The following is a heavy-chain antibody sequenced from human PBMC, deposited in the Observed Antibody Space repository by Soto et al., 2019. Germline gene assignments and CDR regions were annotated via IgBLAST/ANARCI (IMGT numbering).Heavy chain of an antibody. CDR1: GGSISSSSYY. Sequence: SETLSLTCTVSGGSISSSSYYWGWIRQPPGKGLEWIGSIYYSGSTYYNPSLKSRVTISVDTSKNQFSLKLSSVTAADTAVYYCARLGLERRDYWGQGTLVTVSS. D-gene: IGHD1-1*01. J-gene: IGHJ4*02. CDR3: ARLGLERRDY. CDR2: IYYSGST. V-gene: IGHV4-39*01.